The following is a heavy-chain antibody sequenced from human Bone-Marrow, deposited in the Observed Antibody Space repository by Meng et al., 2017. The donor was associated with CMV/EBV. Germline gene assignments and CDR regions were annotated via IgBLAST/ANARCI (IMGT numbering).Heavy chain of an antibody. J-gene: IGHJ4*02. CDR2: ISHSGST. V-gene: IGHV4-30-2*01. Sequence: QLQLQESGSGLVKPSETLSLTCTVSGGSVRSGFYSWAWIRQPPGKGLEWSGYISHSGSTYFNPSLKSRVTISVDRSKNHFSLGLSSVSAADTAVFYCARVGVGAQFDYWGQGALVTVSS. CDR3: ARVGVGAQFDY. CDR1: GGSVRSGFYS. D-gene: IGHD1-26*01.